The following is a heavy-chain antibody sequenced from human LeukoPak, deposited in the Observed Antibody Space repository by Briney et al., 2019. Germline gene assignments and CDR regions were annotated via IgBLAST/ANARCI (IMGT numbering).Heavy chain of an antibody. Sequence: PGGSLRLSCAASGFTFSSYGMHWVRQAPGKGLEWVAVISYDGSNKYYADSVKGRFTISRDNSKNTLYLQMNSLRAEDTAVYYCARVVEYYDYVWGSYRTDLFDYWGQGTLVTVSS. CDR3: ARVVEYYDYVWGSYRTDLFDY. CDR2: ISYDGSNK. D-gene: IGHD3-16*02. CDR1: GFTFSSYG. J-gene: IGHJ4*02. V-gene: IGHV3-30*03.